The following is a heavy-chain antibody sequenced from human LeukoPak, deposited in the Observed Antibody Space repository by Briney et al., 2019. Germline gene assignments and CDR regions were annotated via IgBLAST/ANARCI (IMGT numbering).Heavy chain of an antibody. CDR3: ARESGIAARYFDY. CDR1: GGTFSSYA. V-gene: IGHV1-69*04. CDR2: IIPILGIA. D-gene: IGHD6-6*01. Sequence: ASVKVSCKASGGTFSSYAISWVRQAPGQGLEWMGRIIPILGIANYAQKFQGRVTITADKSTSTAYMELSSLRSEDTAVYYCARESGIAARYFDYWSQGTLVTVSS. J-gene: IGHJ4*02.